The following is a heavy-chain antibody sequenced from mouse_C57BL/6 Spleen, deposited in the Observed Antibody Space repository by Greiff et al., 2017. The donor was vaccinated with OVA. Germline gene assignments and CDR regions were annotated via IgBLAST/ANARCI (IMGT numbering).Heavy chain of an antibody. CDR2: ISSGSSTI. V-gene: IGHV5-17*01. CDR1: GFTFSDYG. Sequence: DVKLVESGGGLVKPGGSLKLSCAASGFTFSDYGMHWVRQAPEKGLEWVAYISSGSSTIYYADTVKGRFPISRDNAKNTLFLQMTSLRSEDTAMYYCARRDYYGSSHYYAMDYWGQGTSVTVSS. J-gene: IGHJ4*01. CDR3: ARRDYYGSSHYYAMDY. D-gene: IGHD1-1*01.